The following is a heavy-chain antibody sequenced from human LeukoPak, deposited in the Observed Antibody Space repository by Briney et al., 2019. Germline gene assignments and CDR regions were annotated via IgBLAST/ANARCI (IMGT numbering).Heavy chain of an antibody. CDR3: ARAVDTATVHYYYGMDV. CDR2: ITSGGSST. V-gene: IGHV3-74*01. D-gene: IGHD5-18*01. CDR1: GFTFSSYW. J-gene: IGHJ6*02. Sequence: GGSLRLSCAASGFTFSSYWMHWVRQAPGKGLVWVSRITSGGSSTSYADSVKGRFTISRDNAKNTLYLQMNSLRAEDTAVYYCARAVDTATVHYYYGMDVWGQGTTVTVSS.